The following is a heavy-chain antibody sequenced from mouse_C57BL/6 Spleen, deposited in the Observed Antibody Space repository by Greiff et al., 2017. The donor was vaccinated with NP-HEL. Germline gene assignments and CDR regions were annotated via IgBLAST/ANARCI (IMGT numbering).Heavy chain of an antibody. D-gene: IGHD2-3*01. J-gene: IGHJ4*01. CDR3: ARSKEGYYYYAMDY. Sequence: EVQLQQSGPELVKPGASVKIPCKASGYTFTDYNMDWVKQSHGKSLEWIGDINPNNGGTIYNQKFKGKATLTVDKSSSTAYMELRSLTSEDTAVYYCARSKEGYYYYAMDYWGQGTSVTVSS. V-gene: IGHV1-18*01. CDR1: GYTFTDYN. CDR2: INPNNGGT.